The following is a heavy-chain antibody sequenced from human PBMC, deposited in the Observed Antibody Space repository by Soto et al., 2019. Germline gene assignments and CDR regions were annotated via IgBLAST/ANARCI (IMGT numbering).Heavy chain of an antibody. Sequence: QVQLQQWGAGLLKPSETLSLTCAVYGGSFSGYYWSWIRQPPGKGLEWIGEINHSGSTNYNPSLKSRVTISVDTSKNQFSLKLSSVTAADTAVYYCASDRRVPTHLASIAARPRFKKHYYYYGMDVWGQGTTVTVSS. V-gene: IGHV4-34*01. D-gene: IGHD6-6*01. J-gene: IGHJ6*02. CDR3: ASDRRVPTHLASIAARPRFKKHYYYYGMDV. CDR1: GGSFSGYY. CDR2: INHSGST.